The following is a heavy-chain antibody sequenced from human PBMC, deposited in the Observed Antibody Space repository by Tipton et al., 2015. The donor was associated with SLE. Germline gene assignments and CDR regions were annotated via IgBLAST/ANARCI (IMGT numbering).Heavy chain of an antibody. CDR3: ARVSSDYDYAFDI. J-gene: IGHJ3*02. D-gene: IGHD3-22*01. CDR2: ITGSGDRT. CDR1: GFTFSSYW. V-gene: IGHV3-23*01. Sequence: SLRLSCAVSGFTFSSYWMHWVRQAPGKGLEWVSAITGSGDRTYYIDSVKGRFTISRDNSKNSLYLQMNGLRAEDTAVYYCARVSSDYDYAFDIWGQGTMVTVSS.